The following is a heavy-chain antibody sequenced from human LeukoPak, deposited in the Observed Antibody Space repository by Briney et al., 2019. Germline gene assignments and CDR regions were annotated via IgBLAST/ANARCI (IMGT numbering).Heavy chain of an antibody. CDR2: INPNSGGT. CDR1: GYTFTGYY. CDR3: ARDPDMTTVAPPDY. V-gene: IGHV1-2*02. D-gene: IGHD4-23*01. Sequence: ASVKVSCKASGYTFTGYYMHWVRQAPGQGLEWMGWINPNSGGTNYAQKFQGRVTMTRDTSISTAYMELSRLRSDDTAVYYCARDPDMTTVAPPDYWGQGTLVTVSS. J-gene: IGHJ4*02.